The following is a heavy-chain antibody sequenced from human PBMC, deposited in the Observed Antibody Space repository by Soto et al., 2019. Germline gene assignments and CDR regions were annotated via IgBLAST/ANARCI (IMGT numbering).Heavy chain of an antibody. V-gene: IGHV1-2*02. J-gene: IGHJ4*02. CDR2: INPNSGGT. CDR3: ARSPIYSSSFDY. Sequence: ASVKVSCKASGYTFTGYYMHWVRQTPGQGLEWMGWINPNSGGTNYAQKFQGRVTMTRDTSISTAYMELSRLRSDDTAVYYCARSPIYSSSFDYWGQGTLVTVSS. CDR1: GYTFTGYY. D-gene: IGHD6-13*01.